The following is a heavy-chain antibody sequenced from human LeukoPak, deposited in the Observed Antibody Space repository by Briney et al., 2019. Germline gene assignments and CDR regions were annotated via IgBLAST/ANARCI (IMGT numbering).Heavy chain of an antibody. CDR2: ISYDGSNK. V-gene: IGHV3-30-3*01. CDR1: GFTFSSYA. D-gene: IGHD6-19*01. Sequence: PGRSLRLSCAASGFTFSSYAMHWVRQAPGKGLEWVAVISYDGSNKYYADSVKGRFTISRDNSKNTLYLQMNSLRAEDTAIYYCAGYRSGWYSLFYWGQGTLVTVSS. CDR3: AGYRSGWYSLFY. J-gene: IGHJ4*02.